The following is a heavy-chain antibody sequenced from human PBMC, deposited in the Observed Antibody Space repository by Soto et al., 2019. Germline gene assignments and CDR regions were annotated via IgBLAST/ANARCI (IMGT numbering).Heavy chain of an antibody. V-gene: IGHV1-69*13. CDR3: AGTWDIVATIYPEQNYYYYGLDV. D-gene: IGHD5-12*01. CDR1: GGTFSSYA. J-gene: IGHJ6*02. Sequence: SVKVSCKASGGTFSSYAISWVRQAPGQGLEWMGGIIPIFGTANYAQKFQGRVTITADESTSTAYMELSSLRSEDTAVYYCAGTWDIVATIYPEQNYYYYGLDVWGQGATVTVSS. CDR2: IIPIFGTA.